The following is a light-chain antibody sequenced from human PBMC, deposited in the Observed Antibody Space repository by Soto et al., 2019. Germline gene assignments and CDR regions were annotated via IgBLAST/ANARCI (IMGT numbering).Light chain of an antibody. J-gene: IGKJ1*01. CDR3: QQSYFTPWT. CDR2: GAS. Sequence: DIQMPQSPSSLSASVGDRVSITCRASHSMSTYLNWYQQKPGKAPNLLIYGASTLQSGVPSRFSGSGSGTDFTLTISSLQPEDFATYYCQQSYFTPWTVGQGNKVDIK. V-gene: IGKV1-39*01. CDR1: HSMSTY.